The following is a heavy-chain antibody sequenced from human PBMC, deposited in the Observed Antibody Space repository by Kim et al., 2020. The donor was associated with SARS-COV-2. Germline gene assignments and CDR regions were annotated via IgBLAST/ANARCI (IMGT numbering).Heavy chain of an antibody. J-gene: IGHJ6*02. CDR3: ARPEGSGSYYYYGMDV. D-gene: IGHD3-10*01. Sequence: ASVKVSCKASGYTFTSYGISWVRQAPGQGLEWMGWISAYNGNTNYAQKLQGRVTMTTDTSTSTAYMELRSLRSDDTAVYYCARPEGSGSYYYYGMDVWGQGTTVTVSS. CDR1: GYTFTSYG. V-gene: IGHV1-18*01. CDR2: ISAYNGNT.